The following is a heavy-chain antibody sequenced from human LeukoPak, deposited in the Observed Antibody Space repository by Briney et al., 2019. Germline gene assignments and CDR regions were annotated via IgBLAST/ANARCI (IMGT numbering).Heavy chain of an antibody. D-gene: IGHD6-13*01. V-gene: IGHV3-21*01. J-gene: IGHJ4*02. CDR1: GFTFSSYS. CDR3: ARAWSSWYDY. CDR2: ISSSSSYI. Sequence: KTGGSLRLSCAASGFTFSSYSMNWVRQAPGKGLEWVSSISSSSSYIYYADSVKGRFTISRDSAKNSLYLQMNSLRAEDTAVYYCARAWSSWYDYWGQGTLVTVSS.